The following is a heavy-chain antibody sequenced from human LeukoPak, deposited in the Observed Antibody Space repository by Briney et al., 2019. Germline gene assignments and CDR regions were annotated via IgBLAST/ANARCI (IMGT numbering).Heavy chain of an antibody. CDR2: MNPNSGKT. Sequence: GASVKVSCKASGYTFTSYDINWVRQAPGQGLEWMGWMNPNSGKTGYAQKFQGRVTMTRNTSISTAYMELSSLRSEDTAVYYCARVPIAARLYYGMDVWGQGTTVTVSS. D-gene: IGHD6-6*01. V-gene: IGHV1-8*01. CDR3: ARVPIAARLYYGMDV. J-gene: IGHJ6*02. CDR1: GYTFTSYD.